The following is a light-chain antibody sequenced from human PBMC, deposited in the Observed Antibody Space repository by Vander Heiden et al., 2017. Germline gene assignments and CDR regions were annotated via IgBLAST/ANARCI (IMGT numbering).Light chain of an antibody. J-gene: IGLJ2*01. CDR2: QDA. CDR3: QAWNSNTVV. V-gene: IGLV3-1*01. CDR1: KLGDKY. Sequence: SYELTQPPPLSVSPGQTVSITSSGDKLGDKYASWYQQKPGQSPALFIFQDANRPSGIPERFSGSVSGNTATLTIGRTQAMDEADYYCQAWNSNTVVFGGGTKLTV.